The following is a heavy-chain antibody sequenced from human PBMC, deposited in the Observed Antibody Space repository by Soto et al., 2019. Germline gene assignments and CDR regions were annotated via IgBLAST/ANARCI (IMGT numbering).Heavy chain of an antibody. Sequence: GASVKVSCNASGYTFTDYYMHWVRQAPGQGLEWMGWVNPNSGDTNYAQKFQGRVTMTRDTPISTAYMELSRLRSDDTAVYYCARGSRYCSSTSCYIRMAHWGQGTLVTVSS. CDR2: VNPNSGDT. J-gene: IGHJ4*02. CDR1: GYTFTDYY. D-gene: IGHD2-2*02. CDR3: ARGSRYCSSTSCYIRMAH. V-gene: IGHV1-2*02.